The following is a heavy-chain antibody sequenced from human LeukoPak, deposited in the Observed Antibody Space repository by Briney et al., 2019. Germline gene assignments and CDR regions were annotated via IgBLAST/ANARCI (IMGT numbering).Heavy chain of an antibody. CDR3: AKDFDSYGYSFLDY. CDR1: GFTFSSYG. CDR2: ISYDGSNK. Sequence: GGSLRLSCAASGFTFSSYGMHWVRQAPGKGLEWVAVISYDGSNKYYADSVKGRFTISRDNSKNTLYLQMNSLRAEDTAVYYCAKDFDSYGYSFLDYWGQGTLVTVSS. J-gene: IGHJ4*02. D-gene: IGHD5-18*01. V-gene: IGHV3-30*18.